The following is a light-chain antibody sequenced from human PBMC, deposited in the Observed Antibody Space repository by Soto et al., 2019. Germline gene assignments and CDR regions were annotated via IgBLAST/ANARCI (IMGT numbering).Light chain of an antibody. CDR3: LLSYSGAGLV. CDR1: TGAVTSGHY. J-gene: IGLJ2*01. CDR2: DTR. Sequence: QAVVTQEPSLTVSPGGTVSLTCGSSTGAVTSGHYPYWFQQKPGQAPRTLIYDTRNKHSWTPARFSGSLLGGKAALTLSGAQPEDEAEYYCLLSYSGAGLVFGGGTKLTVL. V-gene: IGLV7-46*01.